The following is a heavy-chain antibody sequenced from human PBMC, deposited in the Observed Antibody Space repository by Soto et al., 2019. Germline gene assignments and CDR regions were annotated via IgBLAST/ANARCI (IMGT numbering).Heavy chain of an antibody. CDR2: INAGNANT. CDR1: GYTFTTYA. D-gene: IGHD2-15*01. V-gene: IGHV1-3*05. Sequence: QVQLVQSGAEEKKPGASVKVSCKASGYTFTTYAMHWVRQAPGQRLEWMGWINAGNANTKYSQNFQGRITITRDTSASTADMELSSMRTEDTAVYYCARSETTYCSGGGCYSNWFDPWGQGTLVTVSS. J-gene: IGHJ5*02. CDR3: ARSETTYCSGGGCYSNWFDP.